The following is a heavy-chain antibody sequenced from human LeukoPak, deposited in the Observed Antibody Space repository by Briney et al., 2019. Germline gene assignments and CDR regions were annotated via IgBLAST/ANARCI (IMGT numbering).Heavy chain of an antibody. V-gene: IGHV3-23*01. Sequence: PGGSLRLSCAASEFTFSSYAMSWVRQAPGKGLDWVSAISGSGGSTYYADSVKGRFTISRDNSRNTLYLQMNSLRADDTAVYYCAKSGYNRFDYWGQGTLVTVSS. CDR2: ISGSGGST. J-gene: IGHJ4*02. D-gene: IGHD5-24*01. CDR3: AKSGYNRFDY. CDR1: EFTFSSYA.